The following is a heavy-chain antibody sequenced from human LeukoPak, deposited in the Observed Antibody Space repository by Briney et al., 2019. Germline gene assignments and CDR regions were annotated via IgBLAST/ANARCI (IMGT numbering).Heavy chain of an antibody. Sequence: ASVTVSCKASGYTFTVYYMHWVRQAPGQGLEWMGWINPNSGGTNYAQKFQDRVTMTRDTSISTAYMELSRLRSDDTAVYYCASLRIGGARPVFDYWGQGTLVTVSS. CDR1: GYTFTVYY. V-gene: IGHV1-2*02. CDR3: ASLRIGGARPVFDY. D-gene: IGHD6-6*01. J-gene: IGHJ4*02. CDR2: INPNSGGT.